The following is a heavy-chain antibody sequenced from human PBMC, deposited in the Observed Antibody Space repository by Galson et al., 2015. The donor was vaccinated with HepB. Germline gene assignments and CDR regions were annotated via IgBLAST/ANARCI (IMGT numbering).Heavy chain of an antibody. CDR1: GYSFSSYS. J-gene: IGHJ5*02. CDR3: ARGGLVVGVAAIQNNWFDP. CDR2: ISAYNRKT. Sequence: SVKVSCKVSGYSFSSYSITWVRQAPGQGLEGMGWISAYNRKTNYAQKFQGRVTMTTDTSTSTAYMELRRLRSDDTAVYYCARGGLVVGVAAIQNNWFDPWGQGTLVTVSS. V-gene: IGHV1-18*01. D-gene: IGHD2-15*01.